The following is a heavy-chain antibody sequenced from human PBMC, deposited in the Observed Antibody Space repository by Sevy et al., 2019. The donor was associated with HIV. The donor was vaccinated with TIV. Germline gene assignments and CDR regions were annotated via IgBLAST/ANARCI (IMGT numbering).Heavy chain of an antibody. D-gene: IGHD5-18*01. CDR1: GFTVSSNY. CDR3: ARDRRVQHYGMDV. J-gene: IGHJ6*02. Sequence: GGYLRLSCAASGFTVSSNYMSWVRQAPGKGLEWVSVIYSGGSTYYADSVKGRFTISRDNSKNTRYLQMNSLRAEDTAVYYCARDRRVQHYGMDVWGQGTTVTVSS. CDR2: IYSGGST. V-gene: IGHV3-53*01.